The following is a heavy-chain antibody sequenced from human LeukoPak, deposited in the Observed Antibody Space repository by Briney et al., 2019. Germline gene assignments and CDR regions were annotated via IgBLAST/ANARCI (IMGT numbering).Heavy chain of an antibody. Sequence: GGSLRLSCAASGFTFDDYAMHWVRQAPGKGLEWVSLISGDGGSTYYADSVKGRFTISRDNSKNSLYPQMNSLRTEDTALYYCAKGGRYYYDSSGYYYDPSGYYYGMDVWGQGTTVTVSS. CDR3: AKGGRYYYDSSGYYYDPSGYYYGMDV. CDR2: ISGDGGST. J-gene: IGHJ6*02. CDR1: GFTFDDYA. V-gene: IGHV3-43*02. D-gene: IGHD3-22*01.